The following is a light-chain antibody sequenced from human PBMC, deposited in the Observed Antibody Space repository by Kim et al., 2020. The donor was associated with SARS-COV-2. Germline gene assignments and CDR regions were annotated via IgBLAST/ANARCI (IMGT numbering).Light chain of an antibody. CDR2: AAS. V-gene: IGKV1-6*01. J-gene: IGKJ2*01. CDR1: RGIRND. CDR3: LQDSNFPYA. Sequence: SAFLGDRVTITCRASRGIRNDLSWYQQRPGQAPKLLISAASTLQSGVPSRFSGSGSGTDFVLTISSLQPEDGATYYCLQDSNFPYAFGQGTKLAI.